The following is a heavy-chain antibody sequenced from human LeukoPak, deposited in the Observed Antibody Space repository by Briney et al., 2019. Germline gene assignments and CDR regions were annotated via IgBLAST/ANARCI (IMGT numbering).Heavy chain of an antibody. CDR3: AREGY. Sequence: GRSLRLSCAASGFTFSSYAMHWVRQAPGQRLEWMGWINAGNGNTKYSQEFQGRVTMTTDTSTSTAYMELRSLRSDDTAVYYCAREGYWGQGTLVTVSS. J-gene: IGHJ4*02. V-gene: IGHV1-3*01. CDR1: GFTFSSYA. CDR2: INAGNGNT.